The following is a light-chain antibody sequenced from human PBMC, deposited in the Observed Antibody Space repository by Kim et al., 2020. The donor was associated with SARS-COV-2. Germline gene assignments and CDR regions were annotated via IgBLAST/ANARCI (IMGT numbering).Light chain of an antibody. Sequence: EIVLTQSPATLSLSPGERATLSCRASQDISRYIAWYQQKAGQAPRLLIYDASNRVTGIPARFSGSGSGTDFTLTISSLEPEDFAFYYCQQRSRWPITFGQGTRLEIK. CDR3: QQRSRWPIT. V-gene: IGKV3-11*01. CDR1: QDISRY. J-gene: IGKJ5*01. CDR2: DAS.